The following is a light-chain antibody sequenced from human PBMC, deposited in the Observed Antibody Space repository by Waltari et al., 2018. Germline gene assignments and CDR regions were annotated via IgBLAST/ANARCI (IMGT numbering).Light chain of an antibody. CDR1: QDISNY. CDR2: DAS. J-gene: IGKJ4*01. CDR3: QQYDNLST. V-gene: IGKV1-33*01. Sequence: DIQMTQSPSSLSASVGDRVTITCQASQDISNYLNWYQQKPGKAPKLLIYDASNLETGVPSRFSGSGSGTDFTFTISSLQPEDIATYYCQQYDNLSTFGGGTKVEI.